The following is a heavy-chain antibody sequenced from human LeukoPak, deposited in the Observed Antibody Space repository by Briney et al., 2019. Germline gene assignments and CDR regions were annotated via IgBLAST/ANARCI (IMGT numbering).Heavy chain of an antibody. CDR2: ISGSGGST. J-gene: IGHJ4*02. CDR3: AKDMESLLTHFDY. V-gene: IGHV3-23*01. CDR1: GFTFSSYA. Sequence: PGGSLRLSCAASGFTFSSYAMSWVRQAPGKGLEWVSAISGSGGSTYYADSVKGRFTISRDNSKSTLYLQMNSLRAEDTAVYYCAKDMESLLTHFDYWGQGTLVTVSS. D-gene: IGHD1-1*01.